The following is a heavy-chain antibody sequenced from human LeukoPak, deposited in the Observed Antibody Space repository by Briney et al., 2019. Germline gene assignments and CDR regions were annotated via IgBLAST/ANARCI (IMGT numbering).Heavy chain of an antibody. CDR3: AKDLHSTDLSVIDD. CDR2: ISVSGGST. D-gene: IGHD3-16*01. CDR1: GFTFSSYA. V-gene: IGHV3-23*01. J-gene: IGHJ4*02. Sequence: GGSLRLACAASGFTFSSYAMSWVRQAPGKGLEWVSAISVSGGSTYYADSVKGRLTISRDNSKNTLYLQMNSLRAEDTAVYYCAKDLHSTDLSVIDDWGQGTLVTVSS.